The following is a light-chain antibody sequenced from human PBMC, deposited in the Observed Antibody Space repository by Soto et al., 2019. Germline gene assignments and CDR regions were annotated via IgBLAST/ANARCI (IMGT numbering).Light chain of an antibody. CDR1: SSDVGSYNL. V-gene: IGLV2-23*03. Sequence: QSALTQPASVSGSPGQSITISCTGTSSDVGSYNLVSWYQQHPGKAPKLMIYEGSKRPSGVSNRFSGSKSGNTASLTISGLQAEYEADYYCCSYAGSSTFGVFGGGTKLTVL. CDR2: EGS. J-gene: IGLJ2*01. CDR3: CSYAGSSTFGV.